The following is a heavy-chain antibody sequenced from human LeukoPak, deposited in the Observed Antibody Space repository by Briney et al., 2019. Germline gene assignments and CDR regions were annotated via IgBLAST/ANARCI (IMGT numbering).Heavy chain of an antibody. V-gene: IGHV1-69*13. CDR3: ARAENPCASGSSCYHLDY. CDR1: GGTFSSYA. Sequence: SVKVSCKASGGTFSSYAISWVRQAPGQGLEWMGGIIPIFGTANYAQKFQGRVTITADESTSTAYMELSSLRSEDTAVYYCARAENPCASGSSCYHLDYWGQGTLVTVSS. J-gene: IGHJ4*02. CDR2: IIPIFGTA. D-gene: IGHD2-15*01.